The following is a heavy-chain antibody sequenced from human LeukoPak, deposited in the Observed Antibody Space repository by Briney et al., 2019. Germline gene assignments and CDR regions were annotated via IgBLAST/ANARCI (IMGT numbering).Heavy chain of an antibody. CDR2: IKLDGSEK. V-gene: IGHV3-7*01. CDR3: ARGYSSSWYNWFDP. CDR1: GFTFSSYW. Sequence: GGSLRLSCAASGFTFSSYWMSWVRQAPGKGLEWVANIKLDGSEKYYVDSVKGRFTISRDNAKNSLYLQMNSLRAEDTAVYYCARGYSSSWYNWFDPWGQGTLVTVSS. D-gene: IGHD6-13*01. J-gene: IGHJ5*02.